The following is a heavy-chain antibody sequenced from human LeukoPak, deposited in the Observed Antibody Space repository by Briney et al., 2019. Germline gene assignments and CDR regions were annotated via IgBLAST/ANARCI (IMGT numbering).Heavy chain of an antibody. CDR1: VFTFTNYL. J-gene: IGHJ4*02. CDR2: IAPSVDTT. Sequence: ASVTLAFTSFVFTFTNYLLHWVRQAPGQGLEWVGRIAPSVDTTNYAQKFRGRVTMTRDTSTSTVYMELSSLRSDDTAIYYCVREESGGYFDYWGQGTLVTVSS. V-gene: IGHV1-46*01. CDR3: VREESGGYFDY. D-gene: IGHD2-8*02.